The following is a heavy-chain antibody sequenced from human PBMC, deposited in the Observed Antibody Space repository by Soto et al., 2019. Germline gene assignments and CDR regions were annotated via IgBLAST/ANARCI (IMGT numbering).Heavy chain of an antibody. CDR1: GGSISSSSYY. V-gene: IGHV4-39*01. J-gene: IGHJ6*03. D-gene: IGHD3-16*02. Sequence: QLQLQESGPGLVKPSETLSLTCTVSGGSISSSSYYWGWIRQPPGKGLEWIGSIYYSGSTYYNPSLKSRVTISVDTSKTQFSLKLSSLTAADTALYYCARHLNLGYIWGSYRPNYYYYYMDVWGKGTTVTVSS. CDR2: IYYSGST. CDR3: ARHLNLGYIWGSYRPNYYYYYMDV.